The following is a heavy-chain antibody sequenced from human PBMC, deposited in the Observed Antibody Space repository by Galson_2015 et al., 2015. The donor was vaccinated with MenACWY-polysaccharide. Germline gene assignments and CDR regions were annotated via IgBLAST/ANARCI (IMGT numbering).Heavy chain of an antibody. D-gene: IGHD2-2*01. J-gene: IGHJ6*03. Sequence: CAISGDSVSSDSAAWNWIRESPSRGLEWLGRTYYRSKWNNDYAVSVKSRITITPDTSNNQVSLQLLSVTPEDTGVYFCAREPKQPPAPYSYYFCMDVWGKGTAVTVSS. V-gene: IGHV6-1*01. CDR1: GDSVSSDSAA. CDR2: TYYRSKWNN. CDR3: AREPKQPPAPYSYYFCMDV.